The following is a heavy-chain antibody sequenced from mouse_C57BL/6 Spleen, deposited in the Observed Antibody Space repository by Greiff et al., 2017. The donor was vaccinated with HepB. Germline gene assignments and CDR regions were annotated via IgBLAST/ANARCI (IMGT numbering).Heavy chain of an antibody. CDR2: INPNNGGT. CDR1: GYTFTDYN. D-gene: IGHD4-1*02. Sequence: EVQLQQSGPELVKPGASVKMSCKASGYTFTDYNMHWVKQSHGKSLEWIGYINPNNGGTSYNQKFKGKATLTVNKSSSTAYMELRSLTSEDSAVYYCARTQLGRGYAMDYWGQGTSVTVSS. V-gene: IGHV1-22*01. CDR3: ARTQLGRGYAMDY. J-gene: IGHJ4*01.